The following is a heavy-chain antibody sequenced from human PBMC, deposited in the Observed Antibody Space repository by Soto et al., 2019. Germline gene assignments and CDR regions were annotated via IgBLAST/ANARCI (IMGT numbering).Heavy chain of an antibody. D-gene: IGHD2-2*01. CDR2: IIPIFGTA. Sequence: QVQLVQSGAAVKKPGSSVKVSCKASGGTFSSYAISWVRQAPGQGLEWMGGIIPIFGTANYAQKFQGRVTITAVESTSTAYMELRSLRSEDTAVYYCARDCIRTRCYPNYYYGMDVWGQGTTVTVSS. V-gene: IGHV1-69*12. CDR3: ARDCIRTRCYPNYYYGMDV. CDR1: GGTFSSYA. J-gene: IGHJ6*02.